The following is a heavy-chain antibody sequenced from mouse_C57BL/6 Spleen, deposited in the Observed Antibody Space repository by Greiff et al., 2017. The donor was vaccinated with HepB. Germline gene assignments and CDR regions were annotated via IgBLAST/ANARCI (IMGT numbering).Heavy chain of an antibody. V-gene: IGHV1-42*01. D-gene: IGHD4-1*01. CDR3: ARGGLGRYFDV. CDR1: GYSFTGYY. CDR2: INPSTGGT. J-gene: IGHJ1*03. Sequence: EVQLQQSGPELVKPGASVKISCKASGYSFTGYYMNWVKQSPEKSLEWIGEINPSTGGTTYNQKFKAKATLTVDKSSSTAYMQLKSLTSEDSAVYCCARGGLGRYFDVWGTGTTVTVSS.